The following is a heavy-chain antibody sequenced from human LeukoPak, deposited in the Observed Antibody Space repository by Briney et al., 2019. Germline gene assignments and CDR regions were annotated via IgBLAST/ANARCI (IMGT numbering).Heavy chain of an antibody. J-gene: IGHJ5*02. D-gene: IGHD3-10*01. CDR2: IRYDGSNK. CDR1: GFTFSSYG. Sequence: GGSLRLSCAASGFTFSSYGMHWVRQAPGKGLEWVAFIRYDGSNKYYADSVKGRFTISRDNSKNTLYLQMNSLRAEDTAVYYCARPYSGESAWFDPWGQGTLVTVSS. CDR3: ARPYSGESAWFDP. V-gene: IGHV3-30*02.